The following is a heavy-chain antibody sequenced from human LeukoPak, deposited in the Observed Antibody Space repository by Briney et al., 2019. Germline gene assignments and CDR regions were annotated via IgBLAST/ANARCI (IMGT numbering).Heavy chain of an antibody. Sequence: GGSLRLSCAASGFTFSSYWMHWVRQAPGKGLVWVSRINSDGSSTSYADSVKGRFTISRDNTKNTLYLQMNSLRAEDTAVYYCSRSLIDHGSGSYYVDYWGQGTLVTVSS. CDR2: INSDGSST. CDR1: GFTFSSYW. J-gene: IGHJ4*02. CDR3: SRSLIDHGSGSYYVDY. D-gene: IGHD3-10*01. V-gene: IGHV3-74*01.